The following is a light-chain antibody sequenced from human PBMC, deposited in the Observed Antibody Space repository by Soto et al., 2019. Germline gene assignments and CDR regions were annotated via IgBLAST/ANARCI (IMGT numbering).Light chain of an antibody. J-gene: IGKJ5*01. CDR1: QSVSSN. CDR2: DAS. V-gene: IGKV3-20*01. Sequence: EIVMTQSPATLSVSPGERATLSCRASQSVSSNLAWHQQKPGQAPRILMYDASSRASGIPDRFSGSGSGTDFTLTISRLETEDFAVFYCQQYGTSEIIFGQGTRLEIK. CDR3: QQYGTSEII.